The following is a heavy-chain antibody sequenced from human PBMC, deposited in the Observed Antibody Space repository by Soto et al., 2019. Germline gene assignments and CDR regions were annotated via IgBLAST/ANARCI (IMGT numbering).Heavy chain of an antibody. D-gene: IGHD4-4*01. J-gene: IGHJ4*02. CDR2: ISGGGRNT. CDR1: GVPFSSYV. V-gene: IGHV3-23*01. CDR3: AKDSNKYSSSLRGRYFDY. Sequence: GGSLMLSGAAAGVPFSSYVMALVRQAPGKGLECGSGISGGGRNTFYADAVKGRFTISRDNSKNPLPLQMNSLGAEDTAVYYCAKDSNKYSSSLRGRYFDYWGQG.